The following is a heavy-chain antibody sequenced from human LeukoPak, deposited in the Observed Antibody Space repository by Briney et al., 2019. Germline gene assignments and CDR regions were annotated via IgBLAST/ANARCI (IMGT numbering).Heavy chain of an antibody. J-gene: IGHJ6*03. D-gene: IGHD2-2*02. V-gene: IGHV1-18*01. Sequence: ASVKVSCKASGYTFTSYGISWVRQAPGQGLEWMGWISAYNGNTNYAQKLQGRVTMTTDTSTSTAYMELRSLRSDDTAVYYCARDALYCSSTSCYTPAYYYYYMDVWGKGNPGHRLL. CDR3: ARDALYCSSTSCYTPAYYYYYMDV. CDR2: ISAYNGNT. CDR1: GYTFTSYG.